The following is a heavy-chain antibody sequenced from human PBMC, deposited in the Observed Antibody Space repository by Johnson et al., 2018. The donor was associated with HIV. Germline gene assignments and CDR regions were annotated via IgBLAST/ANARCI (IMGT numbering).Heavy chain of an antibody. D-gene: IGHD2/OR15-2a*01. Sequence: VESGGGVVQPGRSLRLSCAASGFTFSSYAMHWVRQAPGKGLEWVAVISYDGSNKYYADSVKGRFTISRDNSKNTLYLQMNSLKTEDTAVYYCTRIWSMPEASDIWGQGTMVTVSS. V-gene: IGHV3-30*04. J-gene: IGHJ3*02. CDR2: ISYDGSNK. CDR1: GFTFSSYA. CDR3: TRIWSMPEASDI.